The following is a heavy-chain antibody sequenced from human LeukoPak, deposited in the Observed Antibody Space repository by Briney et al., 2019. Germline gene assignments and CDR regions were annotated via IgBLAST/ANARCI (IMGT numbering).Heavy chain of an antibody. D-gene: IGHD3-3*01. V-gene: IGHV3-7*01. CDR2: IKQEGSEK. CDR1: GFTFSSYW. Sequence: GGSLRLSCAASGFTFSSYWMSWVRQAPGKGLEWVANIKQEGSEKYYVDSVKGRFTISRDNAKNSLYLQMNSLRAEDTAVYYCARDRDDFWYYYYMDVWGKGTTVTVSS. CDR3: ARDRDDFWYYYYMDV. J-gene: IGHJ6*03.